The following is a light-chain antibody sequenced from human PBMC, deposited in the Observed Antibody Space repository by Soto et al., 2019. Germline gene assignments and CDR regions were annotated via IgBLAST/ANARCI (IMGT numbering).Light chain of an antibody. J-gene: IGKJ1*01. V-gene: IGKV1-5*01. CDR2: DAS. CDR3: QQYNSYSPT. CDR1: QSISSW. Sequence: DIQMTQSPSTLSASVGDRVTITCRASQSISSWLAWYQQKPGKAPKLLIYDASSLKSGVPSRFSGSGSGTEFTLPISSLQPDDFATYYCQQYNSYSPTFGQGTKVEIK.